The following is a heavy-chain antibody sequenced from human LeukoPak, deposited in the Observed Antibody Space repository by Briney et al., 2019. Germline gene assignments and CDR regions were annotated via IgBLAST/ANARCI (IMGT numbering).Heavy chain of an antibody. CDR3: ARVKLWLPDY. CDR1: GFTFSDYY. Sequence: GGSLRPSCAASGFTFSDYYMSWIRQAPGKGLEWVSYISSSGTTIYYADSVKGRFTISRDNAKNSLFLQMNSLRAEDTAVYYCARVKLWLPDYWGQGTLVTVSS. CDR2: ISSSGTTI. J-gene: IGHJ4*02. V-gene: IGHV3-11*01. D-gene: IGHD3-10*01.